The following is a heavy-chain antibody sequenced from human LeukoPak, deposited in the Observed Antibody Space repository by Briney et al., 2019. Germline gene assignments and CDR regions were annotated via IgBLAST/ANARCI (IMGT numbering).Heavy chain of an antibody. CDR1: GFTFNTYE. CDR2: IASSGSTI. V-gene: IGHV3-48*03. Sequence: GGSLRLFCAASGFTFNTYEMNWVRQAAGKGLEWLAYIASSGSTIYYADYVKGRFTISRDNAKNSLYLQMNSLRADDTAAYYCARGGWHYVFNYWGQGTLVTVSS. D-gene: IGHD6-19*01. CDR3: ARGGWHYVFNY. J-gene: IGHJ4*02.